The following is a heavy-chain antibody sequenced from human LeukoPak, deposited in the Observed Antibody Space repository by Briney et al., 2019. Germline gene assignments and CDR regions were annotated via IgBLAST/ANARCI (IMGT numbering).Heavy chain of an antibody. V-gene: IGHV3-23*01. D-gene: IGHD5-18*01. CDR2: ISGSGGST. CDR3: AKDWRRGYSYGFDY. Sequence: GGSLRLSRAASGYTFSSYVMSWVPAAPGKGREWGSDISGSGGSTYSTDSPKGRFTISRDNSKNTLYLQMNSLRAEDTAVYSCAKDWRRGYSYGFDYWGQGTLVTVSS. CDR1: GYTFSSYV. J-gene: IGHJ4*02.